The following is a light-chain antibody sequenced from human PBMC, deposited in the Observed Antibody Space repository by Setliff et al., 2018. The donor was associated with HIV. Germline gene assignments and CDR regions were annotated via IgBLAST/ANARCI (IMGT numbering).Light chain of an antibody. V-gene: IGLV2-14*01. CDR2: EVN. Sequence: QSALTQPASVSGSPGQSITISCTGTSSEVGGYNYVSWYQQQPGKAPKVIIYEVNNRPSGISNRFSASKSGNTASLNISGLQAEDEANYYCGSYTSNRNPYVFGTGTKVTVL. J-gene: IGLJ1*01. CDR3: GSYTSNRNPYV. CDR1: SSEVGGYNY.